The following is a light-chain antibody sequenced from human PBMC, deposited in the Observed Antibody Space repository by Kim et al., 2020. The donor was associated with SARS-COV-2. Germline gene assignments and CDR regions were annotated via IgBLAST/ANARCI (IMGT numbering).Light chain of an antibody. CDR2: TNN. Sequence: GQRVTISCSRSRSNFGSNYVYWYQQLPASAPKLLIYTNNQRPSGVPDRFSGSKSGASASLAISGLRSEDEAGYYCAAWDDSLSALVFGGGTQLTVL. J-gene: IGLJ3*02. V-gene: IGLV1-47*01. CDR1: RSNFGSNY. CDR3: AAWDDSLSALV.